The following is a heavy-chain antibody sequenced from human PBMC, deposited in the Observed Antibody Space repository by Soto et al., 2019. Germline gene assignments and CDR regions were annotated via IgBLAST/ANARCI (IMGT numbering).Heavy chain of an antibody. J-gene: IGHJ4*02. CDR1: GFTFRDFA. D-gene: IGHD3-10*01. Sequence: EVQLLESGGGLVQPGGSLRLSCAASGFTFRDFARTWVRQAPGKGLEWVSAITGSGSSTYYADSVKGRFSISRDNSKNTMYLHMNSLRAEDTALYYCAKGSVRLVRGVILHFDYWGQGSLVTVSS. V-gene: IGHV3-23*01. CDR3: AKGSVRLVRGVILHFDY. CDR2: ITGSGSST.